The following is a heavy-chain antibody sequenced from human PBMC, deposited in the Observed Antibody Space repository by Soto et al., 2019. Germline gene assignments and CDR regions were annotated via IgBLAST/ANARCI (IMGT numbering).Heavy chain of an antibody. CDR1: GFTFSGYA. CDR3: AKRGSGDYGYYYYMDV. D-gene: IGHD4-17*01. J-gene: IGHJ6*03. V-gene: IGHV3-23*01. Sequence: PGGSLRVSCAAAGFTFSGYAMSWVRQAPGKGLEWVSAISGSGGSTYYADSVKGRFTISRDNSKNTLYLQMNSLRAEDTAVYYCAKRGSGDYGYYYYMDVWGKGTTVTVSS. CDR2: ISGSGGST.